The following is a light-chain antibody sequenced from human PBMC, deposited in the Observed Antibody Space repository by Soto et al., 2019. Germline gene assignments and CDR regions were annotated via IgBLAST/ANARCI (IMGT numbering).Light chain of an antibody. CDR1: QSVSSN. CDR2: GAS. Sequence: EIVMTQSPATLSVSPGERATLSCRASQSVSSNLAWYQQKPGQAPRLLIYGASTRATGIPARFSGSGSGTEFDLTISSLQSKDFAIYFYQQYNNWPPDRTFGQGTKVEIK. V-gene: IGKV3-15*01. J-gene: IGKJ1*01. CDR3: QQYNNWPPDRT.